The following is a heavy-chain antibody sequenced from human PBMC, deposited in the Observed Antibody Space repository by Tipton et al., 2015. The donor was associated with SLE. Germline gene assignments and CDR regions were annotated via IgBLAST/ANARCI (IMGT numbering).Heavy chain of an antibody. V-gene: IGHV3-23*01. CDR2: ISGSGGST. CDR1: GFIFSSYA. J-gene: IGHJ1*01. Sequence: SLRLSCAASGFIFSSYAMSWVRQAPGKGLERVSTISGSGGSTYFADSVKGRFSISRDNSKNTLSLQMSSLRAEDTAVYYCAKDRKPQYDDSEAQYFHQWGQGTLVTVSS. D-gene: IGHD3-3*01. CDR3: AKDRKPQYDDSEAQYFHQ.